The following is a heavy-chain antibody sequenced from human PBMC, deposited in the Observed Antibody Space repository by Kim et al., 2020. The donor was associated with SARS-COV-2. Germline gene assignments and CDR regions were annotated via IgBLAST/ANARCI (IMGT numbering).Heavy chain of an antibody. CDR2: IYGNDQK. Sequence: SGPTLVKPTQTLMLTCTFSGFSLTTDREGLTWVRQPPGKALEWLALIYGNDQKRYSPSLRSRLTIVKDASKDQVVLMMTNMDPVDTGTYYCAHDSPGLLGFDVWGQGTTVTVSS. D-gene: IGHD6-25*01. J-gene: IGHJ6*02. V-gene: IGHV2-5*01. CDR1: GFSLTTDREG. CDR3: AHDSPGLLGFDV.